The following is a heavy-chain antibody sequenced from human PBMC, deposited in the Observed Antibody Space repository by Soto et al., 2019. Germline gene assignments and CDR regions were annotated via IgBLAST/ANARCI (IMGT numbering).Heavy chain of an antibody. D-gene: IGHD3-3*01. Sequence: GESLKISCKGSGYSFTSYWISWVRQMPGKGLEWMGRIDPSDSYTNYSPSFQGHVTISADKSISTAYLQWSSLKASDTAMYYCARHNSESGGDFWSGYPKYGMDVWGQGTTVTVSS. CDR3: ARHNSESGGDFWSGYPKYGMDV. CDR2: IDPSDSYT. J-gene: IGHJ6*02. CDR1: GYSFTSYW. V-gene: IGHV5-10-1*01.